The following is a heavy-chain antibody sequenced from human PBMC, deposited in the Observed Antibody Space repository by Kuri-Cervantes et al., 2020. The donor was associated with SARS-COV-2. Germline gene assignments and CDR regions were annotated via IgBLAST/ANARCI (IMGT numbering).Heavy chain of an antibody. CDR1: GNTLTELS. D-gene: IGHD3-22*01. CDR2: LDPEDGEA. J-gene: IGHJ3*02. V-gene: IGHV1-24*01. CDR3: ARSTPFRRLVVISQGGAFDI. Sequence: ASVKVSCKVSGNTLTELSIHWVRQAPGKGLEWMGSLDPEDGEAIYAQKFQGRITMTEDTSTGTAYMDLINLRSEDTAVYYCARSTPFRRLVVISQGGAFDIWGQGTMVTVSS.